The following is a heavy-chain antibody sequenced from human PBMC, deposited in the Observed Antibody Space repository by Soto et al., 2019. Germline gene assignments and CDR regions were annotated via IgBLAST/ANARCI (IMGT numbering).Heavy chain of an antibody. V-gene: IGHV3-74*01. J-gene: IGHJ6*02. CDR2: INSDGSST. Sequence: LRLSCAASGSTFSSYWMHWVRQAPGKGLVWVSRINSDGSSTSYADSVKGRFTISRDNAKNTLYLQMNSLRAEDTAVYYCARDTGIAVARAYYYYGMDVWGQGTTVTVSS. D-gene: IGHD6-19*01. CDR1: GSTFSSYW. CDR3: ARDTGIAVARAYYYYGMDV.